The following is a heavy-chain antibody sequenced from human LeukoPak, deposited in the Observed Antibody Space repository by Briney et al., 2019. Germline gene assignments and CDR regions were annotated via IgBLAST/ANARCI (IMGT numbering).Heavy chain of an antibody. J-gene: IGHJ4*02. V-gene: IGHV3-48*03. D-gene: IGHD5-12*01. CDR3: ARRWLRRGIDY. Sequence: PGRSLRLSCTASGFTFGDYAMTWFRQAPGKGLEWVSYISSSGSTIYYADSVKGRFTISRDNAKNSLYLQMNSLRAEDTAVYYCARRWLRRGIDYWGQGTLVTVSS. CDR2: ISSSGSTI. CDR1: GFTFGDYA.